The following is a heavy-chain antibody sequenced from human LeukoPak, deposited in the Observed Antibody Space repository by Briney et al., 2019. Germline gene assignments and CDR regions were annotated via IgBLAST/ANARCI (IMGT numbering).Heavy chain of an antibody. V-gene: IGHV4-4*07. CDR2: IYTSGSTP. D-gene: IGHD2-2*01. J-gene: IGHJ3*02. CDR1: GGSINSYY. Sequence: SETLSLTCTVSGGSINSYYWSWIRQSAGKGLEWIGRIYTSGSTPDYTPSLKSRVTMSIDTSKNQFSLQLSSVTAADTAVYYCATSPPVVPAAITAFDIWGQGTMVNVSS. CDR3: ATSPPVVPAAITAFDI.